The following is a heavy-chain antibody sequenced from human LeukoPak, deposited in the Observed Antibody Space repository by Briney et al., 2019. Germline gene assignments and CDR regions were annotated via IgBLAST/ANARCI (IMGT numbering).Heavy chain of an antibody. CDR2: ISSSSSTI. Sequence: GGSLRLSCAASGFTFSSYSMNWVRQAPGKGLEWVSYISSSSSTIYYADSVKGRFTISRDNAKNSLYLQMNSLRAEDTAVYYCAGDVYDFWSGQIYYYGMDVWGQGTTVTVSS. CDR1: GFTFSSYS. V-gene: IGHV3-48*01. D-gene: IGHD3-3*01. J-gene: IGHJ6*02. CDR3: AGDVYDFWSGQIYYYGMDV.